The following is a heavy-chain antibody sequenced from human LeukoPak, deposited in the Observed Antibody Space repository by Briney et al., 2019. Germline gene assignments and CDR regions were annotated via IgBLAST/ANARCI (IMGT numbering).Heavy chain of an antibody. Sequence: GGSLRLSCAASGFISRGCWMSWVRQAPGKGLEWVANIKQDGSEKYYVDSVKGRFTISRDNAKNSLYLEMNNLRAEDTALYYCAREYYGSGSYDSWGHGTLVTVSS. CDR2: IKQDGSEK. J-gene: IGHJ5*01. CDR1: GFISRGCW. D-gene: IGHD3-10*01. CDR3: AREYYGSGSYDS. V-gene: IGHV3-7*01.